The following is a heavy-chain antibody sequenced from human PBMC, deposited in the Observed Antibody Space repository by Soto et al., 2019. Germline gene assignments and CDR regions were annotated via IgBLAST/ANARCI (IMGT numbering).Heavy chain of an antibody. J-gene: IGHJ4*02. CDR3: ARLVGPTSYHFDY. CDR2: IYSGGNT. Sequence: EVQLVESGGGLIQPGGSLRLSCAASGFTISNKYMSWVRQAPGKGLEWVSVIYSGGNTYYADSVKGRFIISRDISKDTVYLQMNSLRAEDTAVYYCARLVGPTSYHFDYWGQGTLVTVSS. D-gene: IGHD1-26*01. V-gene: IGHV3-53*01. CDR1: GFTISNKY.